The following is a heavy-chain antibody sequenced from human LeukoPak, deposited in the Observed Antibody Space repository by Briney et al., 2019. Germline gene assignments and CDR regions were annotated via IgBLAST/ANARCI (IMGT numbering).Heavy chain of an antibody. CDR1: GFTFRSHG. J-gene: IGHJ6*04. CDR2: IWYDGSDK. Sequence: GGSLRLSCAASGFTFRSHGMHWVRQTPGKGLEWVAVIWYDGSDKYYADSVKGRFTISRDNSKNTLYLQMNSLRAEDTAVYYCAKRSRFGDYYYGMDVWGKGTTVTVSS. D-gene: IGHD3-16*01. V-gene: IGHV3-33*06. CDR3: AKRSRFGDYYYGMDV.